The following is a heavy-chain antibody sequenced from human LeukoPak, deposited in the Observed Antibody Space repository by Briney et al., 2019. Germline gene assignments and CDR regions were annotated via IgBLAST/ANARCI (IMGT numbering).Heavy chain of an antibody. J-gene: IGHJ3*02. CDR3: ARTYYYDSSGYYSRAHAFDI. V-gene: IGHV5-51*01. CDR2: IYPGDSDT. CDR1: GYSFTSYW. D-gene: IGHD3-22*01. Sequence: GESLKISCKGSGYSFTSYWIGWVRQMPGKGLEWMGIIYPGDSDTRYSPSFQGQVTISADKSISTAYLQWSSLKASDTAMYYCARTYYYDSSGYYSRAHAFDIWGQGTMVTVSS.